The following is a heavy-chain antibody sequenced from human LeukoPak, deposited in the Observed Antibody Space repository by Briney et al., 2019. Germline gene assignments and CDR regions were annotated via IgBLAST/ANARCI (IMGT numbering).Heavy chain of an antibody. V-gene: IGHV3-48*03. CDR2: ISSSGSTI. CDR3: ATLMRGNNYGGNTIDY. J-gene: IGHJ4*02. D-gene: IGHD4-23*01. CDR1: GFTFSSYE. Sequence: GGSLRLSCAASGFTFSSYEMNWVRQAPGKGLEWVSYISSSGSTIYYADSVKGRFTISRDNSKNTLYLQMNSLRAEDTAVYYCATLMRGNNYGGNTIDYWGQGTLVTVSS.